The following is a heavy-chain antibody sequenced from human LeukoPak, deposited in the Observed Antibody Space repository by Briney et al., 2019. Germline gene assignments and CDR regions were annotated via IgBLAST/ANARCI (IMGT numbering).Heavy chain of an antibody. D-gene: IGHD6-19*01. J-gene: IGHJ3*02. Sequence: ASVKVSCKASGYTFTSYGISWVRQAPGQGLEWMGWIRAYNGNTNYAQKLQGRVTMTTDTSTSTAYMELRSLRSDDTAVYYCARDLAVAGTDAFDIWGQGTMVTVSS. CDR3: ARDLAVAGTDAFDI. CDR1: GYTFTSYG. V-gene: IGHV1-18*01. CDR2: IRAYNGNT.